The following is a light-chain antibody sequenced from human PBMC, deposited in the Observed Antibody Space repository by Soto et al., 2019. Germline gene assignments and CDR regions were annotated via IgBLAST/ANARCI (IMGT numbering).Light chain of an antibody. V-gene: IGLV2-14*03. CDR2: DVS. Sequence: QCALTQPASVSGSPVQSITISCTGTSSDVGGYNYVSWYQHHPGKAPKLMIYDVSNRPSGVSNRFSGSKSGNTASLIISGLQAEDEADYYCSSYTSSSTLSTYVFGTGTKVTVL. CDR3: SSYTSSSTLSTYV. J-gene: IGLJ1*01. CDR1: SSDVGGYNY.